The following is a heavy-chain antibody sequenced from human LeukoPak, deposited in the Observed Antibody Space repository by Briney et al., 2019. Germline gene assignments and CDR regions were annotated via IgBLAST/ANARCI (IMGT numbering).Heavy chain of an antibody. D-gene: IGHD2-15*01. Sequence: SETLTLTCAVSGYSISSGYYWGWIRQPPGKGLEWIGSICHSGSTYYNPSLKSRVTMSVDTSKNQFSLKLSSVTAADTAVYYCARRASGVDWFDPWGQGTLVTVSS. CDR1: GYSISSGYY. CDR2: ICHSGST. V-gene: IGHV4-38-2*01. CDR3: ARRASGVDWFDP. J-gene: IGHJ5*02.